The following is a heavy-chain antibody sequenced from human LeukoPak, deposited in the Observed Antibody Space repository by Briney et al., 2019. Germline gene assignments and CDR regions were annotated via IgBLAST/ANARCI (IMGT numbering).Heavy chain of an antibody. CDR3: ARLREWELGGREAFDI. CDR2: IYYSGST. CDR1: GGSISSSSYY. V-gene: IGHV4-39*01. D-gene: IGHD1-26*01. J-gene: IGHJ3*02. Sequence: SETLSLTCTVSGGSISSSSYYWGWIRQPPGKGLEWIGSIYYSGSTYYNPSLKSRVTISVDTSKNQFSLKLSSVTAADTAVYYCARLREWELGGREAFDIWGQGTMVTVSS.